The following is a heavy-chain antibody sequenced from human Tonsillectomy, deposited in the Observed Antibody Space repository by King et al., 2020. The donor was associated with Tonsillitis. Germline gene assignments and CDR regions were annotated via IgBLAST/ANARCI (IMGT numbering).Heavy chain of an antibody. Sequence: QLVQSGAEVKKPGSSVKVSCKASGGTFSNYAINWVRQAPGQGLEWMGRIIPTLDIANYAQKFQGRVTITADTSTSTAYMELRSLRSEDTAMYYCARDREYCSGASCFGYLQHWGHGTLVTVSS. J-gene: IGHJ1*01. D-gene: IGHD2-15*01. V-gene: IGHV1-69*09. CDR2: IIPTLDIA. CDR1: GGTFSNYA. CDR3: ARDREYCSGASCFGYLQH.